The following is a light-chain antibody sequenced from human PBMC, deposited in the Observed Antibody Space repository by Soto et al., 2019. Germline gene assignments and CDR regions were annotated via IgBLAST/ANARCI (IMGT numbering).Light chain of an antibody. CDR2: GAS. V-gene: IGKV3-20*01. CDR3: QQYGSSLPIT. Sequence: EIVLTQSPGTLSLSPGERATLSCRASQSVSSGYLAWYQQKPGQAPRLLIYGASARATGIPARFSGSGSGTDFALTISRLEPEDFAVYYCQQYGSSLPITFGQGTRLEIK. CDR1: QSVSSGY. J-gene: IGKJ5*01.